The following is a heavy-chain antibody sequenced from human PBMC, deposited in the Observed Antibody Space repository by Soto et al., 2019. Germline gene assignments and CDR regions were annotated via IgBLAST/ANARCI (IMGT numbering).Heavy chain of an antibody. V-gene: IGHV4-30-2*01. CDR2: IYHSGST. D-gene: IGHD3-10*01. CDR1: GGSISSGGYS. Sequence: PSETLSLTCAVSGGSISSGGYSWSWIRQPPGKGLEWIGYIYHSGSTYYNPSLKSRVTISVDRSKNQVSLKLSSVTAPDTAVYYCARQGFGPLHGVVDAWGQGNTVTVSS. J-gene: IGHJ6*02. CDR3: ARQGFGPLHGVVDA.